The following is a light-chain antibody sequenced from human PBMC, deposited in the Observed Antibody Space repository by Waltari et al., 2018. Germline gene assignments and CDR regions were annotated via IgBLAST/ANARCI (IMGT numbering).Light chain of an antibody. CDR3: CSYATYSPVL. J-gene: IGLJ2*01. CDR1: SSGVGPNYF. CDR2: EGS. Sequence: QSALTQPASVSGSPGQSITISCTGTSSGVGPNYFVSWYQHHPGKAPTLIIYEGSKRPSGISNRFSGFRAGNMASLTISGLQAEDEADYYCCSYATYSPVLLGGGTKLTVL. V-gene: IGLV2-23*01.